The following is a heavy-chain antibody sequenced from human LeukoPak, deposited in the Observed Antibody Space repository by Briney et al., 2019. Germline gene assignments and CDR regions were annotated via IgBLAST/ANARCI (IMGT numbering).Heavy chain of an antibody. CDR3: ARRKSGGYSGYIDS. V-gene: IGHV4-39*01. D-gene: IGHD5-12*01. J-gene: IGHJ5*01. CDR2: FYYSGST. CDR1: GGSISRSSYL. Sequence: SETLSLTCTVSGGSISRSSYLWGWVRQPPGKGLEWIGSFYYSGSTYYSPSLKSRVTISADTSKNQFPLILSSVTAADTAVYYCARRKSGGYSGYIDSWGQGTPVTVSS.